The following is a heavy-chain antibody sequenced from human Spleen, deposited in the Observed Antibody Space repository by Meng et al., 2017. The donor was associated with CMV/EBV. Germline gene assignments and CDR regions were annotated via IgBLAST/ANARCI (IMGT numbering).Heavy chain of an antibody. CDR3: AREGLRGCSGGSCYGY. V-gene: IGHV4-31*02. Sequence: GSISSGGYYGSWIRQHPGKGLEWIGYIYYSGSTYYNPSLKSRVTISVDTSKNQFSLKLSSVTAADTAVYYCAREGLRGCSGGSCYGYWGQGTLVTVSS. D-gene: IGHD2-15*01. CDR1: GSISSGGYY. CDR2: IYYSGST. J-gene: IGHJ4*02.